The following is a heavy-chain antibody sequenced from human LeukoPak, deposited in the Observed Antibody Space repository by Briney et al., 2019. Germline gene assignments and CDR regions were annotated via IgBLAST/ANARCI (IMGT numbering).Heavy chain of an antibody. V-gene: IGHV3-53*01. CDR2: IYSGGST. Sequence: GGSLRLSCAASGFTVSSNYMSWVRQAPGKGLEWVSVIYSGGSTYYADSVKGRFTISRDNSKNTLYLQMNSLRAEDTAVYYCARVGIAVADLRGDAFDIWGQGTMVTVSS. CDR1: GFTVSSNY. J-gene: IGHJ3*02. D-gene: IGHD6-19*01. CDR3: ARVGIAVADLRGDAFDI.